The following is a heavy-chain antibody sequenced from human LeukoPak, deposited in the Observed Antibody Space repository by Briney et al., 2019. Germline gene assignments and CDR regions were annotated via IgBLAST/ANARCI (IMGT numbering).Heavy chain of an antibody. Sequence: GGSLRLSYAASGFTFSNYGMHWVRQAPGKGLEWVAVIWFDGTDKYYADSVKGRFTISRDNSKNKLYLQMNSLRAEDTGVYYCARDLRPRAGLDWFDPWGQGTLVTVSS. V-gene: IGHV3-33*01. CDR3: ARDLRPRAGLDWFDP. CDR2: IWFDGTDK. D-gene: IGHD2-15*01. CDR1: GFTFSNYG. J-gene: IGHJ5*02.